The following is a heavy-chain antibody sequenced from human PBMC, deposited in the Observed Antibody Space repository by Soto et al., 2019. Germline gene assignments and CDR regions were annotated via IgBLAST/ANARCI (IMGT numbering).Heavy chain of an antibody. V-gene: IGHV3-30-3*01. CDR3: APYFDAQTGLYHLVMDV. J-gene: IGHJ6*02. Sequence: GGSLSLPCAASGFTFSNFAMHCVRQAPGKGLEWVAVMSYDGSNKYHADSVTGRFTISRDNSRNTLYLQMNSPKTDDTAVYFCAPYFDAQTGLYHLVMDVWGQGTTVTGSS. CDR2: MSYDGSNK. CDR1: GFTFSNFA. D-gene: IGHD1-1*01.